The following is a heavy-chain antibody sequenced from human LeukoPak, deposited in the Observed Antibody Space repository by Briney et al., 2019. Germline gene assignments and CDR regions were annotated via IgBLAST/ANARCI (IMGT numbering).Heavy chain of an antibody. J-gene: IGHJ3*02. D-gene: IGHD2-21*02. CDR2: VSNSGTT. CDR1: GDSVTSGGYF. V-gene: IGHV4-31*03. Sequence: PSETLSLTCTVSGDSVTSGGYFWTWIRQHPGKGLEWIGYVSNSGTTSYNPSLTSRVSISLDTSNNHFSLRLGSVTAADTAVYYCARDVVVTSSPDALDIWGQGTMVTVSS. CDR3: ARDVVVTSSPDALDI.